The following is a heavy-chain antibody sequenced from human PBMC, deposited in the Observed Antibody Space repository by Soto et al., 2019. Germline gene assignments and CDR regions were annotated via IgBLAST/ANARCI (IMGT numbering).Heavy chain of an antibody. CDR3: ASRPAWDILTGRHDFDY. Sequence: SETLSLTCTVSGGSISSGGYYWSWIRQHPGKGLEWIGYIYYSGSTYYNPSLKSRVTISVDTSKNQFSLKLSSVTAADTAVYYCASRPAWDILTGRHDFDYWGQGTLVTVSS. CDR1: GGSISSGGYY. V-gene: IGHV4-31*03. CDR2: IYYSGST. D-gene: IGHD3-9*01. J-gene: IGHJ4*02.